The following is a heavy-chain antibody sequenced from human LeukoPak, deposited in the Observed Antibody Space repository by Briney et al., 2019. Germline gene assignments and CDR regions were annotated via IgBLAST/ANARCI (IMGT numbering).Heavy chain of an antibody. CDR1: GGTFSSYA. CDR2: IIPILGIA. V-gene: IGHV1-69*04. Sequence: ASVKVSCKASGGTFSSYAISWMRQAPGQGLEWMGRIIPILGIANYAQKFQGRVTITADKSTSTAYMELSSLRSEDTAVYYCARGDGTAFFDYWGQGTLVTVSS. J-gene: IGHJ4*02. CDR3: ARGDGTAFFDY. D-gene: IGHD1-1*01.